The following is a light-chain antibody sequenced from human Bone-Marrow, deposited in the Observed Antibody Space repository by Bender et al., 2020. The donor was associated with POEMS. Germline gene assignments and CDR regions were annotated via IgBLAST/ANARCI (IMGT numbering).Light chain of an antibody. J-gene: IGLJ1*01. CDR2: EVS. CDR1: SNDVGGYNY. Sequence: QSALTQPPSASGSPGQSVTISCTGTSNDVGGYNYVSWYQQHPGKAPKLIIYEVSKRPSGVPDRFSGSKSGNTASLTVSGLQAEDEADYYCTSYTNSNTYVFGTGTKVTVL. V-gene: IGLV2-8*01. CDR3: TSYTNSNTYV.